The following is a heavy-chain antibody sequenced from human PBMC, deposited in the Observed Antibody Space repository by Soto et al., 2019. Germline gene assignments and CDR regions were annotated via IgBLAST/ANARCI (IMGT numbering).Heavy chain of an antibody. CDR2: IYYSGST. D-gene: IGHD3-16*01. V-gene: IGHV4-31*03. Sequence: QVQLQESGPGLVKPSQTLSLTCTVSGGSICSGGYYWSWIRQHPGKGLEWIGYIYYSGSTYYNPSLKIRVTIAVDTSKNQFSLKLSSTTAADTAVYYWAGNVARGGNFDYWGQGTLVTVAS. CDR3: AGNVARGGNFDY. CDR1: GGSICSGGYY. J-gene: IGHJ4*02.